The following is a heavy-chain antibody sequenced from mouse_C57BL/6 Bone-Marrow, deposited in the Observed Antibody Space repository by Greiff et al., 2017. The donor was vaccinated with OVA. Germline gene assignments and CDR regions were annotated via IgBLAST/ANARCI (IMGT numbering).Heavy chain of an antibody. J-gene: IGHJ1*03. CDR1: GYTFTSYW. Sequence: QVHVKQPGAELVKPGASVKMSCKASGYTFTSYWITWVKQRPGQGLEWIGDIYPGSGSTNYNEKFKSKATLTVDTSSSTAYMQLSSLTSEDSAVYYCARWEDGYYEYFDVWGTGTTVTVSS. D-gene: IGHD2-3*01. CDR3: ARWEDGYYEYFDV. V-gene: IGHV1-55*01. CDR2: IYPGSGST.